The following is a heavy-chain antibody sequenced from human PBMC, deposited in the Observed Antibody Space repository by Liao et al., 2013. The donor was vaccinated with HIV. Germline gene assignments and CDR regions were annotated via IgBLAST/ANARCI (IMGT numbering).Heavy chain of an antibody. CDR3: ARGRGTSAFDI. CDR2: IDHSGSS. Sequence: QVQLQQWGAGLLKPSETLSLTCAVYGGSFSDYYWSWIRQSPGKGLEWIGEIDHSGSSNYNPFLKSRVTISVDTSKNQFSLRLSSVTAADTAVYYCARGRGTSAFDIWGQGTMVTVSS. V-gene: IGHV4-34*01. J-gene: IGHJ3*02. D-gene: IGHD1-1*01. CDR1: GGSFSDYY.